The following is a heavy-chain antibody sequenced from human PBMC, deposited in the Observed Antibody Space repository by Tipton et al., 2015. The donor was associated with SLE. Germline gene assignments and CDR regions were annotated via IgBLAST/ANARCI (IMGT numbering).Heavy chain of an antibody. V-gene: IGHV1-46*01. CDR2: INPIAGST. D-gene: IGHD6-6*01. J-gene: IGHJ4*02. CDR1: GYTFTNFY. CDR3: ATFRSLAGSDY. Sequence: QVQLVQSGAEVKKPGASVKVSCKTSGYTFTNFYIYWVRQAPGQGLEWMGIINPIAGSTYYAQKFQGSVTMTSDTSTSTVYMELSSLRSEDTAVYYCATFRSLAGSDYWGQGTLVTVSS.